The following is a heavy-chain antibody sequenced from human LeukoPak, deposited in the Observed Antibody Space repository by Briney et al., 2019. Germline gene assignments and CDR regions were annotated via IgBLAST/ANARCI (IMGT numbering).Heavy chain of an antibody. J-gene: IGHJ5*02. Sequence: PSETLSLTCTVSGGSISNYYWSWIRQPPGKGLEWVGCIYYTGSTNYNPPLKSRVTISADTSKNQVSLNVTSVTAADTAVYYCARHYLRQRLAPYNWFDPWGQGTRVTVSS. D-gene: IGHD6-25*01. CDR3: ARHYLRQRLAPYNWFDP. CDR1: GGSISNYY. CDR2: IYYTGST. V-gene: IGHV4-59*08.